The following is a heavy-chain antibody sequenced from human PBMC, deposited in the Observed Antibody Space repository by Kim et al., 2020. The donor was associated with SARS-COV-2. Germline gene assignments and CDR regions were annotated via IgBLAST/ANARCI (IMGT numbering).Heavy chain of an antibody. CDR1: GYTFTSYG. CDR3: AREVVMGIAARHTVDY. D-gene: IGHD6-6*01. CDR2: ISAYNGNT. V-gene: IGHV1-18*04. Sequence: ASVKVSCKASGYTFTSYGISWVRQAPGQGLEWMGWISAYNGNTNYAQKLPGRVTMTTDTSTSTAYMELSSLRSDDTAVYYCAREVVMGIAARHTVDYWGQGTLVTVSS. J-gene: IGHJ4*02.